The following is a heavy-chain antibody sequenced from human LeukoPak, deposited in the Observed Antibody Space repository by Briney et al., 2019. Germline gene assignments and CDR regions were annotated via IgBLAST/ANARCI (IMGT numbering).Heavy chain of an antibody. V-gene: IGHV4-59*01. Sequence: PSETLSLTCTVSSGSISTYYWSWIRQPPGKGLEWIGDIYYTGRTNYNPSLKSRVTISVDTSKNQFSLKLSSVTAADTAVYYCARKSIAADAFDIWGQGTMVTVSS. CDR2: IYYTGRT. D-gene: IGHD6-6*01. CDR3: ARKSIAADAFDI. J-gene: IGHJ3*02. CDR1: SGSISTYY.